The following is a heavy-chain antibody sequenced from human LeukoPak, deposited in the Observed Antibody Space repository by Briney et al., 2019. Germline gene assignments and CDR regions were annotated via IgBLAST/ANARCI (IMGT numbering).Heavy chain of an antibody. CDR1: GGSISSYY. V-gene: IGHV4-59*01. CDR2: IYYSGST. J-gene: IGHJ6*02. Sequence: PSETLSLTCTVSGGSISSYYWSWLRQPPGKGLEWIGYIYYSGSTKYYPYLKRRVTISVDTSKNQFSLKLSSVTAADTAVYYCARGPTLAGDYVNYYYYGMDVWGQGTTVSVSS. CDR3: ARGPTLAGDYVNYYYYGMDV. D-gene: IGHD4-17*01.